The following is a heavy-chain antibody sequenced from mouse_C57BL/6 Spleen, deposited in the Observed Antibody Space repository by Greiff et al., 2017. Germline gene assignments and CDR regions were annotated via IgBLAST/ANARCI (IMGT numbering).Heavy chain of an antibody. J-gene: IGHJ2*01. D-gene: IGHD1-3*01. Sequence: VQLQQSGAELVRPGASVKLSCTASGFYIKDDYMHWVKQRPEQGLVWIGRFDPEDGDTEYAPQFQGKATMTADTSSNTAYLQLSSLTSEDTAVYYCTTGGKGGYFDYWGQGTTRTVSS. V-gene: IGHV14-1*01. CDR2: FDPEDGDT. CDR1: GFYIKDDY. CDR3: TTGGKGGYFDY.